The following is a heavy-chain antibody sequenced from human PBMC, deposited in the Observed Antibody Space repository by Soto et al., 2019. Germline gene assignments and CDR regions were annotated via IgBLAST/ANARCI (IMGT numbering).Heavy chain of an antibody. V-gene: IGHV1-69*02. D-gene: IGHD3-9*01. CDR1: GGTFSSYS. Sequence: SVKVSCKASGGTFSSYSISWVRQAPGQGLEWMGRIIPILGGTNYAQKFQGRVTITTDTSTSTAYMELRRLTSDDTAVYYCARRGDILTGYALDYWGQGTLVTVSS. CDR2: IIPILGGT. CDR3: ARRGDILTGYALDY. J-gene: IGHJ4*02.